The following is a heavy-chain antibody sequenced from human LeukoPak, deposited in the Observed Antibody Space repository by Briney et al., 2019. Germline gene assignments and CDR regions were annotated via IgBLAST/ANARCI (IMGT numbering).Heavy chain of an antibody. CDR1: GFTVSSNY. Sequence: GGSLRLSCAASGFTVSSNYMSWVRQAPGKGLEWVSVIYSGGSTDYADSVKGRFTISRDNSKNTLYLQMNSLRAEDTAVYYCAREYYDILTGYTPTQDWGQGTLVTVSS. J-gene: IGHJ4*02. D-gene: IGHD3-9*01. CDR3: AREYYDILTGYTPTQD. CDR2: IYSGGST. V-gene: IGHV3-66*01.